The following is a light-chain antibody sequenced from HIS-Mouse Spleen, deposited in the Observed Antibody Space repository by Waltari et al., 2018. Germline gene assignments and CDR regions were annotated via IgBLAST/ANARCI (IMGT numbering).Light chain of an antibody. CDR1: ALPKKY. J-gene: IGLJ2*01. V-gene: IGLV3-10*01. CDR3: YSTDSSGNHRV. Sequence: SYELTQPPSVSVSPGQTARITCSGDALPKKYASWYQQKSGQATVLVIYEDSKRPSGIPERFSGSSSGTMATLTISGAQVEDEADYYCYSTDSSGNHRVFGGGTKLTVL. CDR2: EDS.